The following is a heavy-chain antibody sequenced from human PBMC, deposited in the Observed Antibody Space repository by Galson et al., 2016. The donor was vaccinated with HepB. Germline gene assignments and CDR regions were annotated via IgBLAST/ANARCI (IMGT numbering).Heavy chain of an antibody. D-gene: IGHD3-10*01. J-gene: IGHJ3*02. CDR3: ARMGGSGVFDI. CDR2: IDWDDYK. V-gene: IGHV2-70*01. Sequence: PALVKPTQTLTLTCTFSGFSLRTSGMCVSWIRQPPGKALEWLAVIDWDDYKFYITTLKTRLTISKDTSKNQVVLTMTNMDPVDTATYFCARMGGSGVFDIWGQGTMVTVSS. CDR1: GFSLRTSGMC.